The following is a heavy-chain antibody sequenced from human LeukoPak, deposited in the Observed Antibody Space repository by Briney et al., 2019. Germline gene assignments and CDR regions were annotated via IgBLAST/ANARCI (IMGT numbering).Heavy chain of an antibody. CDR1: GGSISRYY. V-gene: IGHV4-59*08. CDR3: ARQGTDETFDI. Sequence: SETLSLTCTVSGGSISRYYWSWIRQPPEKGLEWIGYIYYSGSTNCNPSLKSRVTISVDTSKNQFSLKLSSVTAADTAVYYCARQGTDETFDIWGQGTMVTVSS. D-gene: IGHD2-8*02. J-gene: IGHJ3*02. CDR2: IYYSGST.